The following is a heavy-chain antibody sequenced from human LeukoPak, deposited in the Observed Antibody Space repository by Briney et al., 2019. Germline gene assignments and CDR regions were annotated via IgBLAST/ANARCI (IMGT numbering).Heavy chain of an antibody. CDR1: GFTFSSHS. J-gene: IGHJ3*02. CDR3: ARGPSGSYIDAFDI. D-gene: IGHD1-26*01. CDR2: ISSSGNAI. V-gene: IGHV3-48*02. Sequence: GGSLRLSCAASGFTFSSHSMNWVRQTPGKRLEWVSYISSSGNAIYYADSVKGRFTISRDNAKNSLYLQMNSLRDEDTAVYYCARGPSGSYIDAFDIWGQGTLVTVSS.